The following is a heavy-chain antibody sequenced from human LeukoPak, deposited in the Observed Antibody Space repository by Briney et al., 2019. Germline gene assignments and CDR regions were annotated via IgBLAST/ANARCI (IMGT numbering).Heavy chain of an antibody. CDR1: GYTFTSYY. CDR3: ARGTYYYDSSGYYHFDY. V-gene: IGHV1-46*01. D-gene: IGHD3-22*01. J-gene: IGHJ4*02. Sequence: ASVKVSCKASGYTFTSYYMHWVRQAPGQGLEWMGIINPSGGSTSYAQKFQGRVTMTRDTSTSTVYMELSSLRSEDTAVYNCARGTYYYDSSGYYHFDYWGQGTLVTVSS. CDR2: INPSGGST.